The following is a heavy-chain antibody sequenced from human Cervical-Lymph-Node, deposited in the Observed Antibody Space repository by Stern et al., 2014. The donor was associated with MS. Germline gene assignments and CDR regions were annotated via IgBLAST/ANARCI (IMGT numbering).Heavy chain of an antibody. V-gene: IGHV2-70*04. CDR3: ARMMGSGYRHYFDY. Sequence: ESDPALVKPTQTLTLTCTFSGFSLVTSGVRVSWIRQPPGKALEWLARIDWNDKTFYNTSLMTRLTISKDTSKNQVFLTMTNVDPVDTATYYCARMMGSGYRHYFDYWGQGTPVTVS. CDR1: GFSLVTSGVR. CDR2: IDWNDKT. D-gene: IGHD3-3*01. J-gene: IGHJ4*02.